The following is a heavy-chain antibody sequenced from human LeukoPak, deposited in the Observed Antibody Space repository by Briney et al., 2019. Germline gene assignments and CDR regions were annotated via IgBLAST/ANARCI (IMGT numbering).Heavy chain of an antibody. CDR1: GYTFTSYD. D-gene: IGHD2-15*01. CDR2: MNPNTGYT. Sequence: ASVKVSCKASGYTFTSYDINWVRQATGQGLEWMGWMNPNTGYTGYAQKFQGRVTKTRDTSISTAYMELSSLRSEDTAVYYCATPWVVDAFDIWGQGTMVTVSS. V-gene: IGHV1-8*01. CDR3: ATPWVVDAFDI. J-gene: IGHJ3*02.